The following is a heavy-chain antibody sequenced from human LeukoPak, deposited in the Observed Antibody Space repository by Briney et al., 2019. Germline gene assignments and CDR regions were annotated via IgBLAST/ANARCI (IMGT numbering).Heavy chain of an antibody. CDR1: GYTFTSSY. V-gene: IGHV1-2*07. CDR3: ARGYSNYVFGYYMYV. J-gene: IGHJ6*03. CDR2: INPNNGGT. Sequence: ASVKVSCTATGYTFTSSYIHWVRQAPGQGLEWMGWINPNNGGTNYAHKFLDRVTMTWDASTSTAYMALRRLRSGDTGVFYCARGYSNYVFGYYMYVWGKGTTVTVSS. D-gene: IGHD4-11*01.